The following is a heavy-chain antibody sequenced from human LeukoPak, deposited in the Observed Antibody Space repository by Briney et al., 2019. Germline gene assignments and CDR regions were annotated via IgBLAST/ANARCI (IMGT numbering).Heavy chain of an antibody. D-gene: IGHD4-23*01. J-gene: IGHJ6*03. CDR2: INSEGSNT. Sequence: GGSLRLSCAASGFTFSRYWMHWVRQAPGKGLVWVSHINSEGSNTSYADSGKGRFTISRDNAKNTLHLQMNSLRAEDTAVYYCARVSGVVTPRLHYYYYMDVWGKGTTVTISS. CDR3: ARVSGVVTPRLHYYYYMDV. CDR1: GFTFSRYW. V-gene: IGHV3-74*01.